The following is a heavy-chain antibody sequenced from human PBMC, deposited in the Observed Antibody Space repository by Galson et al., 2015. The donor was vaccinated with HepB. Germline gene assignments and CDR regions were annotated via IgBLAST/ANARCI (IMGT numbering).Heavy chain of an antibody. J-gene: IGHJ4*02. D-gene: IGHD4-17*01. CDR3: ATWDYGTFGGN. V-gene: IGHV3-66*02. Sequence: SLRLSCAASGFTVTSNYMSWVRQAPGKGLEWVSIIYTGGTTYYADSVKGRFTPSRDSSTNMLYLQMNSLRPDDTAVYYCATWDYGTFGGNWGQGTLVTVSA. CDR2: IYTGGTT. CDR1: GFTVTSNY.